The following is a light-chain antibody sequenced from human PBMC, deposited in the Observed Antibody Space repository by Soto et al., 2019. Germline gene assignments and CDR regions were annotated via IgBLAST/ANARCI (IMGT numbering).Light chain of an antibody. Sequence: EIVLTQYPGTLSLSPGERATLSCRASQSVSSSYLAWYQQKPGQAPRLLIYGASSRATGIPDRFSGSGSGTDFTLTISRLEPEEFAVYYCQQYGSSPLYTFGQGTKLEIK. J-gene: IGKJ2*01. CDR2: GAS. V-gene: IGKV3-20*01. CDR3: QQYGSSPLYT. CDR1: QSVSSSY.